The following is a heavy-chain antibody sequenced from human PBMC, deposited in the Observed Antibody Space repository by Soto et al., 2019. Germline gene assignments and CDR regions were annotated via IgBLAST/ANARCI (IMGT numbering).Heavy chain of an antibody. D-gene: IGHD3-10*01. CDR3: ARDPPYYYGSGRYGMDV. Sequence: GGSLRLSCAASGFIFGDYAMHWVRQAPGKGLEWVAVISYDGSNKYYADSVKGRFTISRDNSKNTLYLQMNSLRAEDTAVYYCARDPPYYYGSGRYGMDVWGQGTTVTVSS. CDR1: GFIFGDYA. J-gene: IGHJ6*02. V-gene: IGHV3-30*03. CDR2: ISYDGSNK.